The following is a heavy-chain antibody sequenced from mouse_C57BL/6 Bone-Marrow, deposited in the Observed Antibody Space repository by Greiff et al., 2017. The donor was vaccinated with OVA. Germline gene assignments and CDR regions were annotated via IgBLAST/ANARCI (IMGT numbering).Heavy chain of an antibody. Sequence: EVQLQQSGPELVKPGASVKISCKASGYTFTDYYMNWVKQSHGKSLEWIGDINPNNGGTSYNQKFKGKATLTVDKSSSTAYMELRSLTSEDSAVYYCARSQLAWFAYWGQGTLVTVSA. D-gene: IGHD4-1*02. CDR3: ARSQLAWFAY. CDR2: INPNNGGT. V-gene: IGHV1-26*01. J-gene: IGHJ3*01. CDR1: GYTFTDYY.